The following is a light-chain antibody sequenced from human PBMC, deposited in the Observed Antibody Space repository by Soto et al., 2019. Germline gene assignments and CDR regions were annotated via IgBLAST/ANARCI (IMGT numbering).Light chain of an antibody. CDR2: DAS. V-gene: IGKV1-5*01. CDR3: QQYNTYPWT. CDR1: QNVNTW. J-gene: IGKJ1*01. Sequence: DIQMTQSPSSLSASVGDRVTITCRASQNVNTWLAWYQQVPGKAPKLLIYDASALQRGVPSRFSGSGSGTEFTLTISSLQPDDFATYYCQQYNTYPWTFGQGTKVDIK.